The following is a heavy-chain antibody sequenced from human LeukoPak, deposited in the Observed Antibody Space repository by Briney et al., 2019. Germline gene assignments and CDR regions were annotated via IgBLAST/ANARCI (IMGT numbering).Heavy chain of an antibody. CDR1: GSTFSSYA. D-gene: IGHD1-26*01. CDR2: ISYEGSNK. CDR3: ARDGWELRYFDY. J-gene: IGHJ4*02. V-gene: IGHV3-30*04. Sequence: GGSLRLSCAASGSTFSSYAMHWVRQAPGKGLEWVAVISYEGSNKYYADSVKGRFTISRDNSKNTLYLQMNSLRAEDTAVYYCARDGWELRYFDYWGQGTLVTVSS.